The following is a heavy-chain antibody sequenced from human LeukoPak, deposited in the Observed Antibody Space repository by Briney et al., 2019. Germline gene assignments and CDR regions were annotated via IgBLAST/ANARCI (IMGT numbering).Heavy chain of an antibody. J-gene: IGHJ4*02. CDR3: AKDWTGDFNY. Sequence: DSVKGRFTISRDNSKNTLYLQMNSLRAEDTAVYYCAKDWTGDFNYWGQGTLVTVSS. D-gene: IGHD3/OR15-3a*01. V-gene: IGHV3-30*02.